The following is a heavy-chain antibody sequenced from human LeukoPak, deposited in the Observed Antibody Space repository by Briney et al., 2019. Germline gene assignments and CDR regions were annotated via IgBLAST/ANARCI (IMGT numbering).Heavy chain of an antibody. CDR2: ISAYNGNT. V-gene: IGHV1-18*01. CDR1: GYTFTSYG. J-gene: IGHJ4*02. CDR3: ARDQPIVATISPDY. Sequence: GASVKVSCKASGYTFTSYGISWVRQAPGQGLEWMGWISAYNGNTDYAQKLQGRVTMTTDTSTSTAYMELRSLRSDDTAVYYCARDQPIVATISPDYWGQGTLVTVSS. D-gene: IGHD5-12*01.